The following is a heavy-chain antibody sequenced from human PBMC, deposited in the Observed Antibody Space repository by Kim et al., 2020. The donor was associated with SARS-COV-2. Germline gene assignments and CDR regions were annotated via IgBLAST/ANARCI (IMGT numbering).Heavy chain of an antibody. V-gene: IGHV3-73*01. CDR3: TSAGEDTAIQGFVP. CDR2: IRSKAYNYAT. J-gene: IGHJ5*02. D-gene: IGHD5-18*01. Sequence: GGSLRLSCAASGFTFSDSAMHWVRQASGKGLEWVGRIRSKAYNYATSYAASMRGRFIISRDDSKNTAYLQMNSLETEDTAVYYCTSAGEDTAIQGFVPWGQGTLVTVSS. CDR1: GFTFSDSA.